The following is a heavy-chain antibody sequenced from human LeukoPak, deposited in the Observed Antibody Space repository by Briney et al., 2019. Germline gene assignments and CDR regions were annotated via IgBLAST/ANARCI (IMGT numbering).Heavy chain of an antibody. V-gene: IGHV3-48*04. D-gene: IGHD5-24*01. J-gene: IGHJ4*02. Sequence: GGSLRLSCAASGFTFKIYGMNWVRQAPGKAPEWVSYISHTSDTIYYADSAKGRFTMSRDNARNSLFLQMDSLRAEDTALYYCARATRNGYDYWAREPWSPSPQ. CDR1: GFTFKIYG. CDR2: ISHTSDTI. CDR3: ARATRNGYDY.